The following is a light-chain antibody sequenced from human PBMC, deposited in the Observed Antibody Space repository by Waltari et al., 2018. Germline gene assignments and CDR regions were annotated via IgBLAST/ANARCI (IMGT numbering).Light chain of an antibody. V-gene: IGLV3-19*01. J-gene: IGLJ2*01. CDR3: NSRDSNNNRVF. CDR2: GKK. CDR1: SLRRYY. Sequence: SSELTQDPAVSVALGQTVSITCQGDSLRRYYASWYQQKPRQAPRLVIYGKKSRPAANPDRFSGSSSGNTASLTITGAQAEEEADYYCNSRDSNNNRVFFGGGTKLTVL.